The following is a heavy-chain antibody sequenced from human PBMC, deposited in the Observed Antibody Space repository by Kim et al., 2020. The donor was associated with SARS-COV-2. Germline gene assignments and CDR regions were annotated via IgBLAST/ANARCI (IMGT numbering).Heavy chain of an antibody. D-gene: IGHD3-10*01. CDR3: AKDLEAYGHRSAYGMDV. CDR1: GFTFSSYG. J-gene: IGHJ6*02. CDR2: ISYDGSNK. V-gene: IGHV3-30*18. Sequence: GGSLRLSCAASGFTFSSYGMHWVRQAPGKGLEWVAVISYDGSNKYYADSVKGRFTISRDNSKNTLYLQMNSLRAEDTAVYYCAKDLEAYGHRSAYGMDVWGQGTTVTVSS.